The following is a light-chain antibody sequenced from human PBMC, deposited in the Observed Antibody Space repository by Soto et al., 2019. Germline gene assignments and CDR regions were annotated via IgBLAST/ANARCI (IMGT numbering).Light chain of an antibody. V-gene: IGKV1-5*01. J-gene: IGKJ1*01. CDR1: QSVSGW. CDR3: QQYETFSGT. Sequence: DIQITQSPSTLSASVGDTVTVTCRASQSVSGWLAWYQQKPGEAPKLLIYDASALQRGVPSRFSGSGSGTKFTLTIASLQPDDVATYYCQQYETFSGTFGPGTQVDIK. CDR2: DAS.